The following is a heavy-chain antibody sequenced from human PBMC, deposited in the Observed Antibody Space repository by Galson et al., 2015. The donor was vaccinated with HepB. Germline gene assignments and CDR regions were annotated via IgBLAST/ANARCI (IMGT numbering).Heavy chain of an antibody. V-gene: IGHV3-30*18. D-gene: IGHD6-19*01. J-gene: IGHJ6*02. Sequence: SLRLSCAASGFTFNSYGMHWVRQAPGKGLEWVAVISYDGSNKFYRDSVKGRFIISRDNSKNTLYLQMNSLRAEDTAVYYCAKDRKAVAGRNYYYYYGMDIWGQGTTVTVS. CDR3: AKDRKAVAGRNYYYYYGMDI. CDR1: GFTFNSYG. CDR2: ISYDGSNK.